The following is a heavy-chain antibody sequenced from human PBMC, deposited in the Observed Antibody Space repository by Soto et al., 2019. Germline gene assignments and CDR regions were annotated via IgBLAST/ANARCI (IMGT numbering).Heavy chain of an antibody. J-gene: IGHJ4*02. V-gene: IGHV3-23*01. Sequence: EVQLLESGGGSVQPGGSLRLSCAASGFIFNTYAMNWVRQAPGKGLEWVSAISVSGENTWYADSVKGRFTISRDNSKNTLYLQMNSLRAADTAVYYCAKPVVQWELVAGLSEWGQGTLVSVST. CDR1: GFIFNTYA. CDR2: ISVSGENT. D-gene: IGHD1-26*01. CDR3: AKPVVQWELVAGLSE.